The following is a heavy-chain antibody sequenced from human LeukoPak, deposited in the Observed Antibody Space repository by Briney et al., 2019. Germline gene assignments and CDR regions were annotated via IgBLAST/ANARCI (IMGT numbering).Heavy chain of an antibody. CDR3: ARDLAWGAFDY. Sequence: GGSLRLSCAASGFTFSNYGMNWVRQAPGKGLEWLSGISPRGGGTYYADSVKGRFTISRDDSKNTLSLQMNGLTVEDTAVYYCARDLAWGAFDYWGQGTLVTVSS. J-gene: IGHJ4*02. CDR2: ISPRGGGT. D-gene: IGHD7-27*01. CDR1: GFTFSNYG. V-gene: IGHV3-23*01.